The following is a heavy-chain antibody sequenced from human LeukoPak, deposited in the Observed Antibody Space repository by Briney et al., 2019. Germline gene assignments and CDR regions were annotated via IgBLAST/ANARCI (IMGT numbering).Heavy chain of an antibody. CDR3: ATALIPHYFGC. J-gene: IGHJ4*02. V-gene: IGHV3-7*01. D-gene: IGHD2-2*02. CDR1: GFTFSSYW. Sequence: GGSLRLSCAASGFTFSSYWMSWVRQAPGKGLEWVAHINNNGSETYYADSVRGRFTISRDNAKNSLFLQMNSLRAEDTAVYYCATALIPHYFGCWGQGTLVAVSS. CDR2: INNNGSET.